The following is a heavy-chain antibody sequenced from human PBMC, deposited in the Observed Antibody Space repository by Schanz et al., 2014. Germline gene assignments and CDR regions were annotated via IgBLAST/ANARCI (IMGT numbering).Heavy chain of an antibody. CDR3: ARNKYTSGWYYFDY. Sequence: QVQLQESGPGLVKPSETLSLTCTVSGGSISRHYWSWIRQPPGKGLECIGYISYTGSTNYNPSLKSRATISIDTSTNQVPLNLTSVTAADTAVYFCARNKYTSGWYYFDYWGQGVLVTVSS. D-gene: IGHD6-19*01. CDR2: ISYTGST. V-gene: IGHV4-59*08. CDR1: GGSISRHY. J-gene: IGHJ4*02.